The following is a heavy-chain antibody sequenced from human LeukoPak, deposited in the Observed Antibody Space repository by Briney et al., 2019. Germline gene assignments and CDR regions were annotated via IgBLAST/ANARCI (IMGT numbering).Heavy chain of an antibody. D-gene: IGHD2-15*01. CDR1: TFSSYW. V-gene: IGHV4-39*01. J-gene: IGHJ5*02. Sequence: TFSSYWMSWVRQAPGKGLEWIGSIYYSGSTYYNPSLKSRVTISVDTSKNQFSLKLSSVIAADTAVYYCARHPRYCSGGSCYSDWFDPWGQGTLVTVSS. CDR3: ARHPRYCSGGSCYSDWFDP. CDR2: IYYSGST.